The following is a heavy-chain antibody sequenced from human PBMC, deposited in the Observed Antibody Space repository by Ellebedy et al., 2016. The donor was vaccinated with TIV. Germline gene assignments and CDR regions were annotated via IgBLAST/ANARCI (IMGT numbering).Heavy chain of an antibody. CDR3: AKGQYCSSNGSYFSGYFDN. CDR2: IYSGGTT. V-gene: IGHV3-53*01. J-gene: IGHJ4*02. CDR1: GFTVSSNY. D-gene: IGHD2-15*01. Sequence: GESLKISCAASGFTVSSNYMSCVRPAPGKVLECVSVIYSGGTTYYADAVKGRFTISRDNAKNTLHLQMNSLRAEDTAIYYCAKGQYCSSNGSYFSGYFDNWGQGTLVTVSS.